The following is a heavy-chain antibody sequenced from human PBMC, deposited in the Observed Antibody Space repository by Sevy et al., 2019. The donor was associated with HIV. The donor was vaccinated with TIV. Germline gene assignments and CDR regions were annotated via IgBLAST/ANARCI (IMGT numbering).Heavy chain of an antibody. J-gene: IGHJ4*02. Sequence: ASVKVSCKASGGTFSSYAISWVRQAPGQGLEWMGGIIPTFGTANYAQKFQGRVTITADESTSTAYMELSSLRSEDTAVYYCARGSRIAAQYYFDYWGQGTLVTVSS. CDR2: IIPTFGTA. V-gene: IGHV1-69*13. D-gene: IGHD6-13*01. CDR1: GGTFSSYA. CDR3: ARGSRIAAQYYFDY.